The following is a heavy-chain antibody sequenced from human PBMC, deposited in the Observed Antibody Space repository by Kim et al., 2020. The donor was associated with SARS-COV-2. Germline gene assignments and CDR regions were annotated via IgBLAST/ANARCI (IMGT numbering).Heavy chain of an antibody. J-gene: IGHJ4*02. D-gene: IGHD5-12*01. CDR3: ARSPDIVATISLDY. Sequence: YYQKSRGRVTITRDTSASNAYMELSSLRSEDTAVYYCARSPDIVATISLDYWGQGTLVTVSS. V-gene: IGHV1-3*01.